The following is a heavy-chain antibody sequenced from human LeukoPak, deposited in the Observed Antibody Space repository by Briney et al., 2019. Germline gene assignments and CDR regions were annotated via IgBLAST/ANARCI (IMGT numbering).Heavy chain of an antibody. CDR1: GGSISSGDYY. Sequence: SQTLSLTCTVSGGSISSGDYYWSWIRQPPGKGLEWIGYIYYSGSTYYNPSLKSRVTISVDTSKNQFSLKLSSVTAADTAVYYCARANPGYYDSSGLLGGYWGQGTLVTVSS. D-gene: IGHD3-22*01. J-gene: IGHJ4*02. CDR2: IYYSGST. CDR3: ARANPGYYDSSGLLGGY. V-gene: IGHV4-30-4*08.